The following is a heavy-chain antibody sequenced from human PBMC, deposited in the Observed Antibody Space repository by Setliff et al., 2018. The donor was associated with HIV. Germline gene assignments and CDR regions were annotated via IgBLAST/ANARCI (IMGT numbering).Heavy chain of an antibody. CDR2: INHSGST. D-gene: IGHD5-18*01. CDR1: GGSFTTYY. CDR3: ARDKRGYSYGYHFDY. V-gene: IGHV4-34*01. J-gene: IGHJ4*02. Sequence: SETLSLTCGVYGGSFTTYYWTWIRQPPGKGLEWLGEINHSGSTNYNPSLKSRVTISVDTSKNQFSLKLSSVTAADTAVYYCARDKRGYSYGYHFDYWGQGTLVTVSS.